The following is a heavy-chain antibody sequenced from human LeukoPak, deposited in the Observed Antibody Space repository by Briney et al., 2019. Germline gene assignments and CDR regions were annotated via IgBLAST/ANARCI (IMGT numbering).Heavy chain of an antibody. D-gene: IGHD3-9*01. J-gene: IGHJ4*02. CDR3: AAGIRYFDWLPDQHFDY. CDR1: GFIFNSSA. V-gene: IGHV1-58*01. CDR2: IVVGSGNT. Sequence: SVKVSCKASGFIFNSSAVQWVRQARGQRLEWIGWIVVGSGNTNYAQKFQERVTITRDMSTSTAYMELSSLRSEDSAVYYCAAGIRYFDWLPDQHFDYWGQGTLVTVSS.